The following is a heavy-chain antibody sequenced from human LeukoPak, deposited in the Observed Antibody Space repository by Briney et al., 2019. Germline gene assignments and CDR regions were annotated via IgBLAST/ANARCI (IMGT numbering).Heavy chain of an antibody. Sequence: GGSLRLSCAASRFTFSSYSMNWVRQAPGKGPEWVSSISSSSSYIYYADSVKGRFTISRDNAKNSLYLQMNSLRAEDTAVYYCARDRWEPLTVFDYWGQGTLVTVSS. CDR2: ISSSSSYI. J-gene: IGHJ4*02. CDR1: RFTFSSYS. V-gene: IGHV3-21*01. D-gene: IGHD1-26*01. CDR3: ARDRWEPLTVFDY.